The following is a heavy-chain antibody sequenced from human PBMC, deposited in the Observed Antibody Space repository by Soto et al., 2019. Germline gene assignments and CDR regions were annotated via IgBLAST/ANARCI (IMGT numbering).Heavy chain of an antibody. Sequence: QVQLVQSGAEVREPGASVKVSCKASGYSSTSLDINWVRQTAGQGLEWMGWMQPSTGRTGYAQKFQGRVTMTRDTSINTAYMELTTLTSDDTAFYYCARGVSVGVDYWGQGTLVTVSS. V-gene: IGHV1-8*01. J-gene: IGHJ4*02. CDR3: ARGVSVGVDY. CDR1: GYSSTSLD. D-gene: IGHD1-26*01. CDR2: MQPSTGRT.